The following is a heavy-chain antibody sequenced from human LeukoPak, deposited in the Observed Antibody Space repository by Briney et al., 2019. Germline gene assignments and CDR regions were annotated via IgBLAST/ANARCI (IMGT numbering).Heavy chain of an antibody. CDR2: IVVGSGNT. CDR1: GFTFTSSA. J-gene: IGHJ4*02. Sequence: SVKVSCKASGFTFTSSAMQWVRQARGQRLEWIGWIVVGSGNTNYAQKFQERVTITRDMSTNTAYMELSSLRSEDTAVYYCAALEYSGSYYDYWGQGTLVTVSS. D-gene: IGHD1-26*01. V-gene: IGHV1-58*02. CDR3: AALEYSGSYYDY.